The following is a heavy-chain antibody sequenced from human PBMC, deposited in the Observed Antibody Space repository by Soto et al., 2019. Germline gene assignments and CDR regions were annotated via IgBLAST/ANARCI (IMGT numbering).Heavy chain of an antibody. CDR3: ARDTYCSSTSCYYYYYMDV. CDR2: ISLNGGST. J-gene: IGHJ6*03. CDR1: GFTFSSKA. D-gene: IGHD2-2*01. V-gene: IGHV3-23*01. Sequence: GGSLRLSCAASGFTFSSKAMSWVRQAPGKGLEWVSSISLNGGSTYYADSVKGRFTISRDNAKNSLYLQMNSLRAEDTAVYYCARDTYCSSTSCYYYYYMDVWGKGTTVTVSS.